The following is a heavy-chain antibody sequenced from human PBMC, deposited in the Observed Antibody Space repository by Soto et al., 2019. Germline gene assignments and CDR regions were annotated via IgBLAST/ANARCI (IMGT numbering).Heavy chain of an antibody. V-gene: IGHV1-3*01. CDR3: ARLGVCSCASCYFGFFDP. J-gene: IGHJ5*02. D-gene: IGHD2-15*01. CDR2: INAGKGHT. Sequence: ASVKVSCQASRYTFTSYAMHWVRQAPRQRMEWMGWINAGKGHTKNSQKFQGRVNITRDTSASTAYMELSSMRCEDTAGYYCARLGVCSCASCYFGFFDPWGQGTLVTVSS. CDR1: RYTFTSYA.